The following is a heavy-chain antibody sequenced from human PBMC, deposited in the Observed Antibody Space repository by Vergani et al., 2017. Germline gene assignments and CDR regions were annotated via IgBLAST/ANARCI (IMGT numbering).Heavy chain of an antibody. CDR1: GFTFSSYG. CDR2: VWYDGSNK. V-gene: IGHV3-33*01. D-gene: IGHD2-2*01. CDR3: ARAAGYCSSTSCPPTLRHSYYYMDV. J-gene: IGHJ6*03. Sequence: QVQLVESGGGVVQPGRSLRLSCAASGFTFSSYGMHWVRQVPGKGLEWVAVVWYDGSNKYYGDSVKGRFTISRDNSKNTLYLQMKSLRAEDTAVYYCARAAGYCSSTSCPPTLRHSYYYMDVWGKGTTVTVS.